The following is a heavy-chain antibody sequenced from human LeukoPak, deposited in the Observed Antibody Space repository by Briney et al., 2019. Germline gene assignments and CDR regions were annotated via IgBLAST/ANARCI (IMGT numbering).Heavy chain of an antibody. Sequence: GGSLRLSCAASGFTFSSCAMTWVRQAPGKGLEWVSVISGRGDRTYYADSVKGRFTISRDNSKNTLYLQMNSLRAEDTAVYYCANRPGNHDILTQYYFDFWGQGTLVTVSS. CDR3: ANRPGNHDILTQYYFDF. CDR1: GFTFSSCA. CDR2: ISGRGDRT. D-gene: IGHD3-9*01. J-gene: IGHJ4*02. V-gene: IGHV3-23*01.